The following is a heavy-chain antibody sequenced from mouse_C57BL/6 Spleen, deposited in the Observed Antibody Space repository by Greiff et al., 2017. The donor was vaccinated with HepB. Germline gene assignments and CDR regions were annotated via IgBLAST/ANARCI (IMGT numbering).Heavy chain of an antibody. CDR1: GYTFTSYW. V-gene: IGHV1-61*01. D-gene: IGHD3-2*02. CDR2: IYPSDSET. CDR3: ARGEAAQATYFDY. J-gene: IGHJ2*01. Sequence: QVQLKQPGAELVRPGSSVKLSCKASGYTFTSYWMDWVKQRPGQGLEWIGNIYPSDSETHYNQKFKDKATLTVDKSSSTAYMQLSSLTSEDSAVYYCARGEAAQATYFDYWGQGTTLTVSS.